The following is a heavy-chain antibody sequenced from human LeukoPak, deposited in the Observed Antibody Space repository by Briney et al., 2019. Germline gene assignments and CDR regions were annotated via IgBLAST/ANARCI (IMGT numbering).Heavy chain of an antibody. V-gene: IGHV3-33*01. CDR3: ARLGIGFDY. J-gene: IGHJ4*02. CDR1: GFTFSSYG. D-gene: IGHD7-27*01. CDR2: IWYDGSNK. Sequence: GGSLRLSCAASGFTFSSYGMHWVRQAPGKGLERVAVIWYDGSNKYYADSVKGRFTISRDNSKNTLYLQMNSLRAEDTAVYYCARLGIGFDYWGQGTLVTVSS.